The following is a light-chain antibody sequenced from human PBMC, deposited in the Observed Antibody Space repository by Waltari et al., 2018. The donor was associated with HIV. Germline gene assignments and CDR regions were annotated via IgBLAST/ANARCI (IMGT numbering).Light chain of an antibody. CDR3: QQYYDTPYT. J-gene: IGKJ2*01. Sequence: DIVMTQSPDPLAVSLGDRATINSTSSQSILSPAGNSHYLAWYQQRPGQAAYLLLYCASTRGAWVPDRFSGSVSGTDFTLSIVSLQGEDIAVYYCQQYYDTPYTFGQGTKLDI. CDR2: CAS. CDR1: QSILSPAGNSHY. V-gene: IGKV4-1*01.